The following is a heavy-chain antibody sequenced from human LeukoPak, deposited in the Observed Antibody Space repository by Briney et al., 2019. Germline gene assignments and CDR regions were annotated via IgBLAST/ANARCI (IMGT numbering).Heavy chain of an antibody. D-gene: IGHD3-16*02. J-gene: IGHJ4*02. V-gene: IGHV1-69*13. CDR3: ARVVMITFGGVIDPYYLDY. CDR1: GGTFSSYA. CDR2: IIPIFGTA. Sequence: ASVKVSCKASGGTFSSYAISWVRQAPGQGLEWMGGIIPIFGTANYAQKFQGRVTITADESTSTAYMELSSLRSEDTAVYYCARVVMITFGGVIDPYYLDYWGQGTLVTVSS.